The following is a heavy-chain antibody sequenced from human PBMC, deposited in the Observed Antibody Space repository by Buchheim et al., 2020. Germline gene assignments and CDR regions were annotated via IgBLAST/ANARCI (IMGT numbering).Heavy chain of an antibody. CDR2: IWYDGSNK. D-gene: IGHD2-8*01. CDR3: ARESGVYGMDV. Sequence: QVQLVESGGGVVQPGWSLRLSCAASGFTFSSYGMHWVRQAPGKGLEWVAVIWYDGSNKYYADSVKGRFTISRDNSKTTLYLPMNSLRAEDTAVYYCARESGVYGMDVWGQGTT. J-gene: IGHJ6*02. V-gene: IGHV3-33*01. CDR1: GFTFSSYG.